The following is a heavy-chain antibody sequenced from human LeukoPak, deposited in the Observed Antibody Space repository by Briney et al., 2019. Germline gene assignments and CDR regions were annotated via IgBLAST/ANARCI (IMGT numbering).Heavy chain of an antibody. Sequence: GSTNYNPSLKSRVTISVDTSKNQFSLKLSSVTAADTAVYYCARDSPLGLLSSIAAHWYFDLWGRGTLVTVSS. D-gene: IGHD6-6*01. V-gene: IGHV4-61*02. J-gene: IGHJ2*01. CDR3: ARDSPLGLLSSIAAHWYFDL. CDR2: GST.